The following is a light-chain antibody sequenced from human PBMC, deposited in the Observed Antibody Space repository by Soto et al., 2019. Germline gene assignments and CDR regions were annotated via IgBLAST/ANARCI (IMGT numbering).Light chain of an antibody. Sequence: GDRVTITCRASQPISRWLAWYQQKPGNAPKLLISDAYNLESGVPSRFSGSGSGTEFTLTISSLQPDDFGTYYCQQFNGDPITFGGGTKVEIK. V-gene: IGKV1-5*01. CDR3: QQFNGDPIT. CDR2: DAY. CDR1: QPISRW. J-gene: IGKJ4*01.